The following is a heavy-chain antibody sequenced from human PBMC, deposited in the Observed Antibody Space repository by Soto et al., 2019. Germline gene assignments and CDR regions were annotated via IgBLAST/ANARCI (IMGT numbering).Heavy chain of an antibody. D-gene: IGHD2-2*01. CDR2: IYYSGST. Sequence: SETLSLTCTVSGGSISSGGYYWSWIRQHPGKGLEWIGYIYYSGSTYYNPSLKSRVTTSVDTSKNQFSLKLSSVTAADTAVYYCARDRRYQLLFGDAFDIWGQGTMVTVSS. J-gene: IGHJ3*02. CDR1: GGSISSGGYY. V-gene: IGHV4-31*03. CDR3: ARDRRYQLLFGDAFDI.